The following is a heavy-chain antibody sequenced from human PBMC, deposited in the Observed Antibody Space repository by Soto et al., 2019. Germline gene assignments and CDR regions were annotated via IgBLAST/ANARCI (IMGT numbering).Heavy chain of an antibody. CDR3: AMCFSGNYTSPPEEKYYFGS. CDR2: IYYSVDT. J-gene: IGHJ4*02. Sequence: GTLGPPAKVSGERIRSYGWSWIPQPPGKALEGIGYIYYSVDTSYSPSLKSRVTISVDTSKNQFSLKLNSVTAADTAVYYCAMCFSGNYTSPPEEKYYFGSWGQGTLVTVSS. V-gene: IGHV4-59*01. D-gene: IGHD1-26*01. CDR1: GERIRSYG.